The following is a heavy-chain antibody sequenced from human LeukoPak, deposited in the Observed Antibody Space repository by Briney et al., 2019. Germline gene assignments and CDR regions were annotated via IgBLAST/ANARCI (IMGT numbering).Heavy chain of an antibody. Sequence: SVKVSCKASGGTFSSYTISWVRQAPGQGLEWMGRIIPILGIANYAQKFQGRVTITADKSTSTAYMELSSLRSEDTAVYYCAREKRTGTTLDNWFDPWGQGTLVTISS. CDR3: AREKRTGTTLDNWFDP. V-gene: IGHV1-69*04. CDR2: IIPILGIA. J-gene: IGHJ5*02. D-gene: IGHD1-7*01. CDR1: GGTFSSYT.